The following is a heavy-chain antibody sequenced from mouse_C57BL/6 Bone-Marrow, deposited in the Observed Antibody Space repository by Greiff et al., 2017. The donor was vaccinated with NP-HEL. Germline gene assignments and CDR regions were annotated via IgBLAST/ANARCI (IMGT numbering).Heavy chain of an antibody. CDR2: IYPRSGNT. V-gene: IGHV1-81*01. Sequence: VKVVESGAELARPGASVKLSCKASGYTFTSYGISWVKQRTGQGLEWIGEIYPRSGNTYYNEKFKGKATLTADKSSSTAYMELRSLTSEDSAVYFCARPYDDAMDYWGQGTSVTVSS. CDR1: GYTFTSYG. CDR3: ARPYDDAMDY. D-gene: IGHD2-12*01. J-gene: IGHJ4*01.